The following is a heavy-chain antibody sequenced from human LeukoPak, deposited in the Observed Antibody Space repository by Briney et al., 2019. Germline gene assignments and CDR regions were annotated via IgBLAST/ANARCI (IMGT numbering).Heavy chain of an antibody. D-gene: IGHD7-27*01. CDR1: GFTVSSHY. Sequence: PGESLRLSCAAPGFTVSSHYMSWFPQAPGKGLEWVSAIYKDGRTFYADAVKGRFTISRDNPKNTLYLQMNSLRAEDTAVYYCATLWGGLGDIWGQGTVVTVSS. CDR2: IYKDGRT. V-gene: IGHV3-53*01. J-gene: IGHJ3*02. CDR3: ATLWGGLGDI.